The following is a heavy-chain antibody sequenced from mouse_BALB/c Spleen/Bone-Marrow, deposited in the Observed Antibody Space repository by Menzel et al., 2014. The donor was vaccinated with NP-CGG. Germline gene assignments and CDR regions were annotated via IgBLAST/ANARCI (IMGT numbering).Heavy chain of an antibody. D-gene: IGHD1-1*01. CDR1: GFDFSRYW. CDR2: INPESRTI. J-gene: IGHJ2*01. Sequence: EVKLVESGGGLVQPGGSLKLSCAASGFDFSRYWMSWVRQAPGKGLEWIGEINPESRTINYSPSLKDKFIISRDNAKNTLYLRLNRVRSEDTALYYCARLDYCGYLNYWGQGTTLTVSS. CDR3: ARLDYCGYLNY. V-gene: IGHV4-1*02.